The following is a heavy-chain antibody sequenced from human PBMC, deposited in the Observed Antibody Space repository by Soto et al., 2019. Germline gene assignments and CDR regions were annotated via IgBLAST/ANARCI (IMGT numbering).Heavy chain of an antibody. D-gene: IGHD3-22*01. CDR2: ISYDGSNK. V-gene: IGHV3-30*18. CDR1: GFTFSSYG. J-gene: IGHJ4*02. CDR3: AKDRITMIVVAPFDY. Sequence: QVQLVESGEGVVQPGRSLRLSCAASGFTFSSYGMHWVRQAPGKGLEWVAVISYDGSNKYYADSVKGRFTISRDNSKNTLYLQMNSLRAEDTAVYYCAKDRITMIVVAPFDYWGQGTLVTVSS.